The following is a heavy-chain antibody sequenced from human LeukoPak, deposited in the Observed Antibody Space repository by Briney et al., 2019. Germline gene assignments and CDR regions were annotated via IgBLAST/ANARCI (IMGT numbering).Heavy chain of an antibody. Sequence: PSETLSLTCTVSGGSISSSSYYWGWIRQPPGKGLEWIGEINHSGSTNYNPSLKSRVTISVDTSKNQFSLKLSSVTAADTAVYYCARGMYYYGSGRLPRGPWGQGTLVTVSS. CDR3: ARGMYYYGSGRLPRGP. J-gene: IGHJ5*02. D-gene: IGHD3-10*01. CDR1: GGSISSSSYY. CDR2: INHSGST. V-gene: IGHV4-39*07.